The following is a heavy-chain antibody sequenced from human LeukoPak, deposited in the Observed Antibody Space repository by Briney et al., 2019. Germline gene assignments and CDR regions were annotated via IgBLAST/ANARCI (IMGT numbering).Heavy chain of an antibody. V-gene: IGHV4-59*01. CDR2: IYYSGST. CDR1: GGSISSYY. Sequence: PSETLSLTCTVSGGSISSYYWSWIRQPPGKGLEWIGYIYYSGSTNYNPSLKSRVTISVDTSKNQFSLKLSSVTAADTAVYYCARACGGDCYSGDAFDIWGQGTMVTVSS. D-gene: IGHD2-21*01. CDR3: ARACGGDCYSGDAFDI. J-gene: IGHJ3*02.